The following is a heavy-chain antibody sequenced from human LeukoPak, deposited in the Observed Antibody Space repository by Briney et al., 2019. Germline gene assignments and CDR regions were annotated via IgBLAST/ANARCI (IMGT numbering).Heavy chain of an antibody. D-gene: IGHD3-10*01. V-gene: IGHV4-59*08. CDR3: ARLIMVRGVIRPDY. CDR2: IYYSGST. J-gene: IGHJ4*02. Sequence: SETLSLTRTVSGGSISSYYWSWIRQPPGKGLEWIGYIYYSGSTNYNPSLKSRVTISVDTSKNQFSLKLSSVTAADTAVYYCARLIMVRGVIRPDYWGQGTLVTVSS. CDR1: GGSISSYY.